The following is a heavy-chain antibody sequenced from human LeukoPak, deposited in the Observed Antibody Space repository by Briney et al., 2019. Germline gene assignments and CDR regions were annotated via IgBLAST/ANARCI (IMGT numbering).Heavy chain of an antibody. CDR2: FDPEDGET. D-gene: IGHD6-19*01. CDR1: GYTLTELS. CDR3: ARTVAGTYNYYYGMDV. Sequence: ASVKVSCKVSGYTLTELSMHWVRQAPGKGLEWMGGFDPEDGETIYAQKFQGRVTMTEDTSTDTAYMELSSLRSEDTAVYYCARTVAGTYNYYYGMDVWGQGTTVTVSS. J-gene: IGHJ6*02. V-gene: IGHV1-24*01.